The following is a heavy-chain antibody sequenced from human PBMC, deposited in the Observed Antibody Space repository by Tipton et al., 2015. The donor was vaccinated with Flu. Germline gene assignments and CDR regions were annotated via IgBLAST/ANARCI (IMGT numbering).Heavy chain of an antibody. J-gene: IGHJ4*02. CDR3: ARDPSLGMPEYFDS. V-gene: IGHV4-59*01. CDR2: IYNTVYT. CDR1: NGSLSSYY. D-gene: IGHD2-2*01. Sequence: TLSLTCIVSNGSLSSYYWNWIRQSPGKGLEWIGYIYNTVYTKYNPSLKSRVAISVDTSKNQFSLRLSSVTAADTAMYFCARDPSLGMPEYFDSWGQGTLVTVSS.